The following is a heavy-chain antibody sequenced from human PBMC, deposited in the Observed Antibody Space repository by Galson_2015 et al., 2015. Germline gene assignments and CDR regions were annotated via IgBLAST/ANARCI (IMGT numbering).Heavy chain of an antibody. CDR2: ISNSGTS. CDR3: AGFYGSGGHTWFDP. J-gene: IGHJ5*02. CDR1: GGSFSNYY. V-gene: IGHV4-4*08. D-gene: IGHD3-10*01. Sequence: ETLSLTCSVSGGSFSNYYWSWIRQPPGKGLEWLGHISNSGTSNYKPPLKSRATISLDTSKNQFSLKLSSVTAADTAVYFCAGFYGSGGHTWFDPWGQGTLVTVSS.